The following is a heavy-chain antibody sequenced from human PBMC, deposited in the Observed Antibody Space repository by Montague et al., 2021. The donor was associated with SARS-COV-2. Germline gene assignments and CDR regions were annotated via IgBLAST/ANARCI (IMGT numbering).Heavy chain of an antibody. J-gene: IGHJ6*03. CDR3: ARRYSGNWESFYHYLDV. D-gene: IGHD7-27*01. CDR1: GDSISACDCC. Sequence: SETLSLTCIVSGDSISACDCCWGWLRPRPGQGLVWIGSISDSGSATYTASLQSRITISVDTSKNQFSLKVNFVTAADTAVYYCARRYSGNWESFYHYLDVWGRGTMVIVSS. V-gene: IGHV4-39*01. CDR2: ISDSGSA.